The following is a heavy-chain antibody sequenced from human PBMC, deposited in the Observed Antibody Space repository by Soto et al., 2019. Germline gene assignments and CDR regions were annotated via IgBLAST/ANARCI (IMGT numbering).Heavy chain of an antibody. CDR1: GFTFSSYA. J-gene: IGHJ4*02. CDR3: AKGAIFGVVTPLGVFDY. V-gene: IGHV3-23*01. Sequence: GGSLRLSCAASGFTFSSYAMSWVRQAPGKGLEWVSAISGSGGSTYYADSVKGRFTISRDNSKNTLYLQMNSLRAEDTAVYYCAKGAIFGVVTPLGVFDYWGQGTLVTVSS. D-gene: IGHD3-3*01. CDR2: ISGSGGST.